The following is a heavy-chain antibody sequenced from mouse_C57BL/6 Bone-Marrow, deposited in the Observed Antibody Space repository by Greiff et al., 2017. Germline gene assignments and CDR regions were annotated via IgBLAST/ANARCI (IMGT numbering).Heavy chain of an antibody. CDR3: ARQGSYYGSSPYYYAMDY. D-gene: IGHD1-1*01. CDR2: IYPGSGNT. Sequence: QVQLQQSGAELVRPGASVKLSCKASGYTFTDYYINWVKQRPGQGLEWIARIYPGSGNTYYNEKFKGKATLTAEKSSSTAYMQLSSLTSEDSAVXFCARQGSYYGSSPYYYAMDYWGQGTSVTVSS. V-gene: IGHV1-76*01. J-gene: IGHJ4*01. CDR1: GYTFTDYY.